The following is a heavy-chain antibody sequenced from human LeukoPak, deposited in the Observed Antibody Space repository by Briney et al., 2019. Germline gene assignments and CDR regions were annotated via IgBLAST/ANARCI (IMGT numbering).Heavy chain of an antibody. CDR2: ISLNAAST. Sequence: GGSLRLSCAASGFTFSDYTVHWVRQAPGKGLEYVSGISLNAASTYYVNSVKGRFTISRDNSKNTLYLQMGSLRAEDTAVYYCARERLIDNFYYYMDVWGKGTTVTVSS. J-gene: IGHJ6*03. D-gene: IGHD6-25*01. V-gene: IGHV3-64*01. CDR3: ARERLIDNFYYYMDV. CDR1: GFTFSDYT.